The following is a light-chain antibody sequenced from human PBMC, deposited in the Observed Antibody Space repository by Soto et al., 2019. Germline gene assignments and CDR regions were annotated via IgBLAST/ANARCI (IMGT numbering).Light chain of an antibody. CDR1: QSISSY. CDR3: QQSYSTPRT. J-gene: IGKJ1*01. CDR2: AAS. Sequence: DIQMTQSPSSLSASVGDRVTITCRASQSISSYLNWYQQKPGRAPKLLIYAASSLHSGVPSRLSGSESGTDFTLTISSLQPEDFATYYCQQSYSTPRTFGQGTKVEIK. V-gene: IGKV1-39*01.